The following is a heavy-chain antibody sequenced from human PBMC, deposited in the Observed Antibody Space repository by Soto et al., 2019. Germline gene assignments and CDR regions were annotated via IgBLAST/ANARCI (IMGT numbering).Heavy chain of an antibody. CDR2: ISYDGSDK. CDR1: GFSFGSYG. Sequence: PGGSLRLSCEASGFSFGSYGIHWVRQAPGQGLEWVAVISYDGSDKHYADSVKGRFTISIDSSKNTLYLQMNSLRPEDTAVYYCAKPSQDYYDSSGPRGYWGQGTLVTVSS. CDR3: AKPSQDYYDSSGPRGY. D-gene: IGHD3-22*01. V-gene: IGHV3-30*18. J-gene: IGHJ4*02.